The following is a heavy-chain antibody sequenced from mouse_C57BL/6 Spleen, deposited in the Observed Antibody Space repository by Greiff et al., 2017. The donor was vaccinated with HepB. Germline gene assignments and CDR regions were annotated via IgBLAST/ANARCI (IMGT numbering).Heavy chain of an antibody. D-gene: IGHD1-1*01. J-gene: IGHJ3*01. CDR3: ARDRTTGAY. CDR1: GFTFSSYA. V-gene: IGHV5-4*01. CDR2: ISDGGSYT. Sequence: EVQLLESGGGLVKPGGSLKLSCAASGFTFSSYAMSWVRQTPEKRLEWVATISDGGSYTYYPDNVKGRFTITRDNAKNNLYLQMSHLKSEDTAMYYCARDRTTGAYWGQGTLVTVSA.